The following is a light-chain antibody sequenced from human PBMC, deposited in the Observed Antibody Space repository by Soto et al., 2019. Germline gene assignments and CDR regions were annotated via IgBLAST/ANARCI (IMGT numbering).Light chain of an antibody. CDR3: QQYNNWPLT. CDR2: GAS. V-gene: IGKV3-15*01. J-gene: IGKJ4*01. Sequence: EIVLTQSPATLSVSPGDRATLSCRASQSVSSDLAWFQQKPGQAPRLLIYGASTRATGIPARFSGSGSGTEVTLTISSLQSEDFAIYFCQQYNNWPLTFGGGAKVEIK. CDR1: QSVSSD.